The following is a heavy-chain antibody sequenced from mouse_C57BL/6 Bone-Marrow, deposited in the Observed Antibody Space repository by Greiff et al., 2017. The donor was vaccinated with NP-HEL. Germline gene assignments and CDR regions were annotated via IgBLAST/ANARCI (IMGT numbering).Heavy chain of an antibody. CDR3: GYEAWFAY. CDR1: GFTFSSYA. CDR2: ISDGGSYT. J-gene: IGHJ3*01. V-gene: IGHV5-4*03. D-gene: IGHD2-12*01. Sequence: EVKLVESGGGLVKPGGSLKLSCAASGFTFSSYAMSWVRQTPEKRLEWVATISDGGSYTYYPDNVKGRFTISRDNAKNNLYLQMSHLKSEDTAMYYCGYEAWFAYWGQGTLVTVSA.